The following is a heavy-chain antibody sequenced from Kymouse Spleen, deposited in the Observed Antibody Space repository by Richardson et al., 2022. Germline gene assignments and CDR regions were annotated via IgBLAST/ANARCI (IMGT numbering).Heavy chain of an antibody. V-gene: IGHV4-59*01. CDR3: ARGDNWNYFDY. CDR1: GGSISSYY. CDR2: IYYSGST. J-gene: IGHJ4*02. D-gene: IGHD1-20*01,IGHD1-7*01. Sequence: QVQLQESGPGLVKPSETLSLTCTVSGGSISSYYWSWIRQPPGKGLEWIGYIYYSGSTNYNPSLKSRVTISVDTSKNQFSLKLSSVTAADTAVYYCARGDNWNYFDYWGQGTLVTVSS.